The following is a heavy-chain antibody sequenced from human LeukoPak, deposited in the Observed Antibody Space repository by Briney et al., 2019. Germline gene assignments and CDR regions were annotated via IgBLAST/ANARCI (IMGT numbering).Heavy chain of an antibody. CDR1: GFTFDDYA. J-gene: IGHJ4*02. V-gene: IGHV3-9*01. Sequence: GRSLRLSCAASGFTFDDYAMHWVRQAPGKGLEWVSGISWNSGSIGYADSVKGRFTISRDNAKNSLYLQMNSLRAEDTALYYCAKDGYYGSGSYRDWGQGTLVTVSS. D-gene: IGHD3-10*01. CDR3: AKDGYYGSGSYRD. CDR2: ISWNSGSI.